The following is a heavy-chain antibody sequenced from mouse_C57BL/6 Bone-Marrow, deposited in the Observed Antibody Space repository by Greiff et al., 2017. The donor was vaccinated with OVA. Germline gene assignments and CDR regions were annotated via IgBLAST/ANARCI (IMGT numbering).Heavy chain of an antibody. CDR2: IYPRSGNT. V-gene: IGHV1-81*01. CDR1: GYTFTSYG. D-gene: IGHD1-1*01. Sequence: VKLQQSGAELARPGASVKLSCKASGYTFTSYGISWVKQSTGQGLEWIGEIYPRSGNTYYNEKVKGKATLTADKSSSTAYMELRRLTSEDSAVYFCARDYYEAWFAYWGQGTLVTVSA. J-gene: IGHJ3*01. CDR3: ARDYYEAWFAY.